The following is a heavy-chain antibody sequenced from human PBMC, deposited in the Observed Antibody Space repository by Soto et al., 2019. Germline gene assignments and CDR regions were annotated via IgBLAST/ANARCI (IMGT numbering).Heavy chain of an antibody. V-gene: IGHV4-34*01. CDR1: GGSFSGYY. D-gene: IGHD3-16*01. J-gene: IGHJ4*02. Sequence: QVQLQQWGAGLLKPSETLSLTCAVYGGSFSGYYWNWIRQPPGKGLEWIGEINHSGSTSYNPSLKSRVTISVDPSKNQFSLNLTPVTAADTAVYYCARGDPQRGLNYWGQGALVTVSS. CDR2: INHSGST. CDR3: ARGDPQRGLNY.